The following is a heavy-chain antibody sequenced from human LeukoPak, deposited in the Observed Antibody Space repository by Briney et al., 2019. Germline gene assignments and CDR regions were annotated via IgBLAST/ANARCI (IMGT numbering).Heavy chain of an antibody. J-gene: IGHJ4*02. V-gene: IGHV4-31*03. CDR3: ARVGGGQLWLVDY. Sequence: SETLSLTCTVSGGSISSGDYYWSWIRQHPGKGLEWIGYIYYSGSTYYNPSLKSRVTISVDTSKNQLSLKLSSVTAADTAVYYCARVGGGQLWLVDYWGQGTLVTVSS. CDR2: IYYSGST. D-gene: IGHD5-18*01. CDR1: GGSISSGDYY.